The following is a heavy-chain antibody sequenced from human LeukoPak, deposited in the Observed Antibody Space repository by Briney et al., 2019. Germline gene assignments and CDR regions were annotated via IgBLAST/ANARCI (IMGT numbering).Heavy chain of an antibody. J-gene: IGHJ4*02. V-gene: IGHV4-4*07. CDR1: GGSISSYY. CDR2: IYTSGSI. D-gene: IGHD3-10*01. CDR3: AREGNYYFDY. Sequence: SETLSLTCTVSGGSISSYYWSWIRQPAGKGLEWIGRIYTSGSIKYNPSLKSRVTMSVDTSKNQFSLKVSPVTAADTAVYYCAREGNYYFDYWGQGTLVTVSS.